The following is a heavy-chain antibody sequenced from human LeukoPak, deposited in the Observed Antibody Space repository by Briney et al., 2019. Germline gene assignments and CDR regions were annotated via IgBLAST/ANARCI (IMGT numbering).Heavy chain of an antibody. J-gene: IGHJ4*02. CDR3: ASDNCSGGSCYSLGY. D-gene: IGHD2-15*01. CDR2: INHSGST. V-gene: IGHV4-34*01. CDR1: GGSFSGYY. Sequence: SETLSLTCAVYGGSFSGYYWSWIRQPPGKGLEWIGEINHSGSTNYNPSLKSRVTISVDTSKNQSSLKLSSVTAADTAVYYCASDNCSGGSCYSLGYWGQGTLVTVSS.